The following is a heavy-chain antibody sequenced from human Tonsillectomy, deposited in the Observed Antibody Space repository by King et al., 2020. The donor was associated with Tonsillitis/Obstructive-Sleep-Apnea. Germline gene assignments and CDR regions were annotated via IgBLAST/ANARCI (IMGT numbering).Heavy chain of an antibody. V-gene: IGHV5-10-1*01. D-gene: IGHD3-22*01. CDR1: GYSFTSYW. CDR2: IDPSDSYT. CDR3: ARRQYYYDSSGQGYYYYYYMDV. J-gene: IGHJ6*03. Sequence: ELQLVQSGAEVKKPGESLRISCKGSGYSFTSYWISWVRQMPGKGLEWMGRIDPSDSYTNYSPSFQGHGTIAADKSISTAYLQWISLKASETAMYYCARRQYYYDSSGQGYYYYYYMDVWGKGTTVTVSS.